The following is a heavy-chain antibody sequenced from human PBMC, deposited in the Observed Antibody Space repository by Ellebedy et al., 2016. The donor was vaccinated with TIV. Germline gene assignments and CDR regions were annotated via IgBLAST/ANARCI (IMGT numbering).Heavy chain of an antibody. Sequence: PGGSLRPSCAASGFTFSSYAMHWVRKAPGKGLEWVAFISYDGSNKYYADSVKGRFTISRDNSKNTLYLQMNSLRAEDKAVYYCAREGGSCYFDYWGQGTLVTVSS. CDR2: ISYDGSNK. CDR1: GFTFSSYA. CDR3: AREGGSCYFDY. J-gene: IGHJ4*02. V-gene: IGHV3-30-3*01. D-gene: IGHD2-15*01.